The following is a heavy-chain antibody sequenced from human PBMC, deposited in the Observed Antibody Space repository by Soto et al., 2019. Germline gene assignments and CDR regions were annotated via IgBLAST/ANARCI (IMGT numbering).Heavy chain of an antibody. J-gene: IGHJ3*02. V-gene: IGHV3-23*01. CDR3: AKDRGDIVVVPAAISAFDI. CDR1: GFTFSSYA. CDR2: ISGSGGST. D-gene: IGHD2-2*02. Sequence: PGGSLRFSCAASGFTFSSYAMSWVRQAPGKGLEWVSAISGSGGSTYYADSVKGRFTISRDNSKNTLYLQMNSLRAEDTAVYYCAKDRGDIVVVPAAISAFDIWGHGTMVTVSS.